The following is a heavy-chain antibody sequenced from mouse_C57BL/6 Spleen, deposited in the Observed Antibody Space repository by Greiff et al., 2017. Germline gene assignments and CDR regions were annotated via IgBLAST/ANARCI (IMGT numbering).Heavy chain of an antibody. CDR1: GYTFTSYW. Sequence: QVQLKQPGAELVRPGTSVKLSCKASGYTFTSYWMHWVKQRPGQGLEWIGVIDPSDSYTNYNQKFKGKATLTVDTSSSTAYMQLSSLTSEDSAVYYCARSITTVVEGFAYWGQGTLVTVSA. CDR2: IDPSDSYT. J-gene: IGHJ3*01. V-gene: IGHV1-59*01. D-gene: IGHD1-1*01. CDR3: ARSITTVVEGFAY.